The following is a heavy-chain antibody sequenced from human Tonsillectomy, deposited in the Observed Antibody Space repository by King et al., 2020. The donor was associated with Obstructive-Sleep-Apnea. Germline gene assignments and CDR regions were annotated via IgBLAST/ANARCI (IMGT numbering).Heavy chain of an antibody. CDR3: ARVSGSRPLDY. V-gene: IGHV3-48*01. D-gene: IGHD1-26*01. J-gene: IGHJ4*02. CDR1: GFAFSSHT. CDR2: ISSSSTTI. Sequence: VQLVESGGGLVQPGGSLRLSCAASGFAFSSHTMNWVRQAPGKGLEWISYISSSSTTIYYTDSVKGRFTISRDNAKNSLSLQMNSLRAEDTAVYYCARVSGSRPLDYWGQGTLVTVSS.